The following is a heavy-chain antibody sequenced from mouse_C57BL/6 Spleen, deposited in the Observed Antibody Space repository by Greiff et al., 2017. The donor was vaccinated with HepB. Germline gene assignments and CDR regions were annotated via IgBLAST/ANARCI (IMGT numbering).Heavy chain of an antibody. CDR1: GFTFSSYG. V-gene: IGHV5-6*01. D-gene: IGHD2-2*01. Sequence: EVQGVESGGDLVKPGGSLKLSCAASGFTFSSYGMSWVRQTPDKRLEWVATISSGGSYTYYPDSVKGRFTISRDNAKNTLYLQMSSLKSEDTAMYYCARRGVTTGFAYWGQGTLVTVSA. CDR3: ARRGVTTGFAY. J-gene: IGHJ3*01. CDR2: ISSGGSYT.